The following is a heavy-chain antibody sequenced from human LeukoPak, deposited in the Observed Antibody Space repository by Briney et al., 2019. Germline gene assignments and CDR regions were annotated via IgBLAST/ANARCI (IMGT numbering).Heavy chain of an antibody. V-gene: IGHV1-8*03. J-gene: IGHJ6*03. CDR1: GYTFTSYD. CDR2: MNPNSGNT. D-gene: IGHD6-19*01. CDR3: ARGRIAVAGTEYYYYMDV. Sequence: ASVKVSCKASGYTFTSYDINWVRQATGQGLEWMGWMNPNSGNTGYAQKFQGRVTITRNTSISTAYMELSSLRSEDTAVYYCARGRIAVAGTEYYYYMDVWGKGTTVTVSS.